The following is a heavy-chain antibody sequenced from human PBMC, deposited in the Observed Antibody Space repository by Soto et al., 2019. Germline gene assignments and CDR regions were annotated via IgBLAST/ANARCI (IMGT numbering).Heavy chain of an antibody. CDR2: INHSGST. Sequence: PSETLSLTCAVYGGSFSGYYWSWIRQPPGKGLEWIGEINHSGSTNYNPSLKSRVTISVDTSKNQFSLKLSSVTAADTAVYYCARGHDSSGYYYGMDVWGQGTPGTVSS. J-gene: IGHJ6*02. CDR1: GGSFSGYY. D-gene: IGHD3-22*01. V-gene: IGHV4-34*01. CDR3: ARGHDSSGYYYGMDV.